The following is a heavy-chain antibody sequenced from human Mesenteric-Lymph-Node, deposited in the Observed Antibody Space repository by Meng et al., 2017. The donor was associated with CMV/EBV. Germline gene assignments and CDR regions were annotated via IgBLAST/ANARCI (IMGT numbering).Heavy chain of an antibody. CDR3: ARERGNYAPIDY. CDR2: IDGRLSTI. CDR1: GFTFSDYY. V-gene: IGHV3-11*01. Sequence: GGSLRLSCAASGFTFSDYYMSWIRQAPGKGLEWVSGIDGRLSTIYYADSVKGRFTISRDNAKNSLYLQMNSLRADDTAMYYCARERGNYAPIDYWGQGTLVTVSS. D-gene: IGHD1-26*01. J-gene: IGHJ4*02.